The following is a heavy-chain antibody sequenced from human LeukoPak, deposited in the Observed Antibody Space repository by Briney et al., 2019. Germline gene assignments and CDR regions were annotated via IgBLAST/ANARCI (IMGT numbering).Heavy chain of an antibody. CDR2: IKQDESEK. V-gene: IGHV3-7*01. Sequence: GGSLRLSCAASGSTYSSYWMSWVRQAPGKGLEWVANIKQDESEKYYVDSVKGRSTISRDNAKDSLYLQMSSLRAEDTAVYYCARVRRLHSSGSYYFDYWGQGTLVTVSS. D-gene: IGHD1-26*01. J-gene: IGHJ4*02. CDR3: ARVRRLHSSGSYYFDY. CDR1: GSTYSSYW.